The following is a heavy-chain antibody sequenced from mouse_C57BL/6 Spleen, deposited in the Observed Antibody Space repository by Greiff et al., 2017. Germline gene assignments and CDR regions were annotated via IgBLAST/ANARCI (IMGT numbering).Heavy chain of an antibody. CDR2: IRNKANNHAT. D-gene: IGHD2-5*01. CDR1: GFTFSDAW. J-gene: IGHJ2*01. CDR3: TRIYRNYGYFDY. Sequence: EVQLVESGGGLVQPGGSMKLSCAASGFTFSDAWMDWVRQSPEKGLEWVAEIRNKANNHATYYAESVKGRFTISRDDSKSSVYLQMNSLRAEDTGIYYCTRIYRNYGYFDYWGQGTTLTVSS. V-gene: IGHV6-6*01.